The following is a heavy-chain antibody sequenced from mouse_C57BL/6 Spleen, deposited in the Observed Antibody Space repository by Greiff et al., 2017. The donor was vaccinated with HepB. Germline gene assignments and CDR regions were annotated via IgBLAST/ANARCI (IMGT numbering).Heavy chain of an antibody. V-gene: IGHV1-7*01. Sequence: VQLQQSGAELAKPGASVKLSCKASGYTFTSYWMHWVKQRPGQGLEWIGYLNPSSGYTKSHQKFKDKATLTVDNSSSPAYMQLSSLTYEDSAVYDCTRGGTGAECAYWGQGTLVTVSA. CDR2: LNPSSGYT. CDR3: TRGGTGAECAY. D-gene: IGHD4-1*01. J-gene: IGHJ3*01. CDR1: GYTFTSYW.